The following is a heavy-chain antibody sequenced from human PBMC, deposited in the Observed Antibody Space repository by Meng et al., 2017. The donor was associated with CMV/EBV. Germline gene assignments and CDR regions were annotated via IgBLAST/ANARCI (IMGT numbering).Heavy chain of an antibody. CDR3: ATRTIFGDGQGMDV. CDR1: GYTLTELS. V-gene: IGHV1-24*01. J-gene: IGHJ6*02. CDR2: FDPEDGET. D-gene: IGHD3-3*01. Sequence: ASVTVSCKVSGYTLTELSMHWVRQAPGKGLEWMGGFDPEDGETIYAQKFQSRVTMTEDTSTDTAYMELSSLRSEDTAVYYCATRTIFGDGQGMDVWGQGTTVTVSS.